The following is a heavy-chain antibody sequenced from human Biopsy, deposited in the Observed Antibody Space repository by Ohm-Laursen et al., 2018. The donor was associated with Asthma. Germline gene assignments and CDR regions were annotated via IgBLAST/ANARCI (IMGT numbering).Heavy chain of an antibody. Sequence: SVKVSCKASGYTFISYAIHWVRQAPGQRLEWMGWINAGNGNTKYSQKFQGRVTITRDTSASTAYVDLRSLRSEDTAMYYCARTYYDFLTGQVNDAFALWGQGTMVTVSS. V-gene: IGHV1-3*01. J-gene: IGHJ3*01. CDR2: INAGNGNT. CDR1: GYTFISYA. CDR3: ARTYYDFLTGQVNDAFAL. D-gene: IGHD3-9*01.